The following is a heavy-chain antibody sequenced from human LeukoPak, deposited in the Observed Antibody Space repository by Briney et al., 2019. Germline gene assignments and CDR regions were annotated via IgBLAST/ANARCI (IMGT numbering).Heavy chain of an antibody. D-gene: IGHD2-15*01. J-gene: IGHJ4*02. V-gene: IGHV4-34*01. CDR1: GESFSGYF. Sequence: SETLSLTCAVYGESFSGYFWNWIRQPPGKGLEWIGEINHSGSTSNHNPSLKSRVTMSVDTSKNQFSLKLSSVTAADTAVYYCARTKDIVEGDFDYWGQGTLVTVSS. CDR2: INHSGSTS. CDR3: ARTKDIVEGDFDY.